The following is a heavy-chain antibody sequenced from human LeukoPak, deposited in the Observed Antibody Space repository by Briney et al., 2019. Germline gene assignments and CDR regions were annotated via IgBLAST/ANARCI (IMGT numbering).Heavy chain of an antibody. V-gene: IGHV3-11*04. Sequence: GGSLRLSCAASGFTFSNTWMSWVRQAPGKGLEWVSYISSSGSTIYYADSVKGRFTISRDNAKNSLYLQMNSLRAEDTAVYYCAREKTYYDFWSGSDAFDIWGQGTMVTVSS. CDR1: GFTFSNTW. CDR2: ISSSGSTI. D-gene: IGHD3-3*01. J-gene: IGHJ3*02. CDR3: AREKTYYDFWSGSDAFDI.